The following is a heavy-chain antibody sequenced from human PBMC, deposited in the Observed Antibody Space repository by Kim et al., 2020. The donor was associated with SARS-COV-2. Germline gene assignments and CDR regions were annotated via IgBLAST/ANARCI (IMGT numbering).Heavy chain of an antibody. V-gene: IGHV3-30*07. D-gene: IGHD3-16*01. J-gene: IGHJ6*03. Sequence: RFTISRDNSQNTLYLQMNSLKAEDTAVYYCARDSMFTSGYYDPFYYYMDVWGKGTTVTVSS. CDR3: ARDSMFTSGYYDPFYYYMDV.